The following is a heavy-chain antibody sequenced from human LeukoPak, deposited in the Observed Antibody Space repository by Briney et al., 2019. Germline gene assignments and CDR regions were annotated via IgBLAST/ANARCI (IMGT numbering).Heavy chain of an antibody. CDR3: ARRRYGLGGYSDAFDI. J-gene: IGHJ3*02. D-gene: IGHD3-10*01. CDR1: GFPFSSYA. CDR2: ISDSGGST. Sequence: GGSLRLSCSASGFPFSSYAMHWVRQAPGKGLEYVSAISDSGGSTYYADSVKGRFTISRDNSKNTLYLQMSSLRAGDTAVYYCARRRYGLGGYSDAFDIWGQGTMVTVSS. V-gene: IGHV3-64D*09.